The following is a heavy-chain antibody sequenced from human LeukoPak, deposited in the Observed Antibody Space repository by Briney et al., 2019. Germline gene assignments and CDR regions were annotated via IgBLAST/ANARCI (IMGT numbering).Heavy chain of an antibody. CDR3: ARDKGRITIFGVVNRSNYMDV. V-gene: IGHV1-2*02. D-gene: IGHD3-3*01. Sequence: ASVKVSCKASGYTFTGYYMHWVRQAPGQGLEWMGWINPNSGGTNYAQKFQGRVTMTRDTSISTAYTELSRLRSDDTAVYYRARDKGRITIFGVVNRSNYMDVWGKGTTVTVSS. J-gene: IGHJ6*03. CDR1: GYTFTGYY. CDR2: INPNSGGT.